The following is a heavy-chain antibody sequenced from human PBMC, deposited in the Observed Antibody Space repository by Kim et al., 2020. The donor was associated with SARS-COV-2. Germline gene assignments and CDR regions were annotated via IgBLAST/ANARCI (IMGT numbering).Heavy chain of an antibody. CDR2: IWYDGSNK. CDR1: GFTFSSYG. CDR3: ARDGYYYGSGSPWYFDL. Sequence: GSLRLSCAASGFTFSSYGMHWVRQAPGKGLEWVAVIWYDGSNKYYADSVKGRFTISRDNSKNTLYLQMNSLRAEDTAVYYCARDGYYYGSGSPWYFDLWGRGTLVTVSS. V-gene: IGHV3-33*01. J-gene: IGHJ2*01. D-gene: IGHD3-10*01.